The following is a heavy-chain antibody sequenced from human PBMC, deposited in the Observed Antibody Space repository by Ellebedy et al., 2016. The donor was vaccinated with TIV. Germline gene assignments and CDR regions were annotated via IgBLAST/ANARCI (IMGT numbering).Heavy chain of an antibody. V-gene: IGHV3-30*04. Sequence: GGSLRLSXAASGFTFSSYAMHWVRQAPGKGLEWVAVISYDGSNKYYADSVKGRFTISRDNSKNTLYLQMNSLRAEDTAVYYCASLTTVTTGSGTFDIWGQGTMVTVSS. CDR1: GFTFSSYA. CDR2: ISYDGSNK. CDR3: ASLTTVTTGSGTFDI. D-gene: IGHD4-17*01. J-gene: IGHJ3*02.